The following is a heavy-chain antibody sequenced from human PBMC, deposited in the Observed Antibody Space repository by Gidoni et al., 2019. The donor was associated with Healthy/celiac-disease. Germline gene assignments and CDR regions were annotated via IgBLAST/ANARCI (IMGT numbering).Heavy chain of an antibody. Sequence: QVQLVQSGAEVTKPGSSVKVSCKASGGNFSSYAISWVRQAPGQGLEWMGGIIPICGTANYAHKFQGRVTITADESTSTAYMELSSLRSEDTAVYYCARFCSGGICYHYYYYYGMDVWGQGTTVTVSS. CDR2: IIPICGTA. D-gene: IGHD2-15*01. CDR3: ARFCSGGICYHYYYYYGMDV. V-gene: IGHV1-69*01. J-gene: IGHJ6*02. CDR1: GGNFSSYA.